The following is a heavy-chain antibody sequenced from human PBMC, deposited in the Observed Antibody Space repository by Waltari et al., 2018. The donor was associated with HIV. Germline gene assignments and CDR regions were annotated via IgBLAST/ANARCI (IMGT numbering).Heavy chain of an antibody. J-gene: IGHJ6*02. V-gene: IGHV1-18*01. CDR1: GFDLTSHG. CDR2: IWAHGGNT. D-gene: IGHD3-10*01. CDR3: VRGGGTWLQETHYYKGLDV. Sequence: QVQLMQSGREMRRPGASVKISCRAGGFDLTSHGITWVRQAPGQGLEWVGWIWAHGGNTDIERRFKERISLTADTSTTTAFLEVRNLRVDDTATYYCVRGGGTWLQETHYYKGLDVWGQGTTVIVSS.